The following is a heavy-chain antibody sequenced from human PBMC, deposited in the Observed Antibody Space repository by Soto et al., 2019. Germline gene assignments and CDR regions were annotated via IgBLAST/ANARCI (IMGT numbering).Heavy chain of an antibody. D-gene: IGHD6-13*01. J-gene: IGHJ6*03. Sequence: GGSLRLSCAASGFTFSSYAMSWVRQAPGKGLEWVSAISGSGGSTYYADSVKGRFTISRDNSKNTLYLQMNSLRAEDTAVYYCAKDPAGGGQQQPQGYYYYMDVWGKGTTVTVSS. V-gene: IGHV3-23*01. CDR3: AKDPAGGGQQQPQGYYYYMDV. CDR2: ISGSGGST. CDR1: GFTFSSYA.